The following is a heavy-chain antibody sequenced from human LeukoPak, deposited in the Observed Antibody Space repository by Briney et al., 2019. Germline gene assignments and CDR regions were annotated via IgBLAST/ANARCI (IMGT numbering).Heavy chain of an antibody. V-gene: IGHV3-11*01. J-gene: IGHJ4*02. CDR2: ISSSGSTI. Sequence: GGSLRLSCAASGFTFSDYYMSWIRQAPGKGLEWVSYISSSGSTIYYADSVKGRFTISRDNAKNSLYLQMNSLRAEDTALYYCAKGEMTTVTSRVDYWGQGTLVTVSS. CDR3: AKGEMTTVTSRVDY. D-gene: IGHD4-17*01. CDR1: GFTFSDYY.